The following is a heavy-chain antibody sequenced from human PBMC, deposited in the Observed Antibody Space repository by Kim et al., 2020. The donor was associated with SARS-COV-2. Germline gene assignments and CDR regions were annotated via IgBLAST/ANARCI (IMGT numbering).Heavy chain of an antibody. CDR3: AKDGYYYDSSGYYYFDY. V-gene: IGHV3-23*01. CDR1: GFTFSSYA. CDR2: ISGSGGST. J-gene: IGHJ4*02. D-gene: IGHD3-22*01. Sequence: GGSLRLSCAASGFTFSSYAMSWVRQAPGKGLEWVSAISGSGGSTYYADSVKGRFTISRDNSKNTLYLQMNSLRAEDTAVYYCAKDGYYYDSSGYYYFDYWGQGTLVTVSS.